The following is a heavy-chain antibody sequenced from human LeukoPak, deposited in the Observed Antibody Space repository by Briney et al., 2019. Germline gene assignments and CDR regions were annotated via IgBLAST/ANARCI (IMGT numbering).Heavy chain of an antibody. D-gene: IGHD4-11*01. CDR2: ISAYNGNT. J-gene: IGHJ4*02. CDR3: ARSDYRKKFDY. Sequence: GASVKVSCKASGYTFTSYGISRVRQAPGQGLEWMGWISAYNGNTNYAQKLQGRVTMTTDTSPNTAYMELRSLRSDDTAVYYCARSDYRKKFDYWGQGTLVTVSS. V-gene: IGHV1-18*01. CDR1: GYTFTSYG.